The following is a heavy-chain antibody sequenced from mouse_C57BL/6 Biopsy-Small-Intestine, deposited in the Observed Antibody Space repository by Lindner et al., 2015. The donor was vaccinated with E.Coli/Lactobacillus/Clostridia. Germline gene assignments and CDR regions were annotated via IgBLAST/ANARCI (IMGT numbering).Heavy chain of an antibody. V-gene: IGHV1-80*01. CDR3: ARDSSGYSFDY. CDR2: IYIGNGYT. Sequence: VQLQESGAELVKPGASVKISCKASGYAFSTYWMNWVKQRPGKGLEWIGYIYIGNGYTEYNEKFKGKATLTSDTSSSTAYMQLSSLTSEDSAIYFCARDSSGYSFDYWGQGTTLTVSS. J-gene: IGHJ2*01. CDR1: GYAFSTYW. D-gene: IGHD3-2*02.